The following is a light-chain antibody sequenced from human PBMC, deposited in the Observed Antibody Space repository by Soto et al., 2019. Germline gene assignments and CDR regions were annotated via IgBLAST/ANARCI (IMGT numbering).Light chain of an antibody. CDR2: GAS. J-gene: IGKJ1*01. CDR3: QQYNDNWPT. Sequence: IVMTQSPSTLSVAPVGIASLSCGASQTVSSNLAWYQQKPGQAPRLLVYGASTRATGIPARFSGSGSGTEFTLSISSLQSEDFAVYYCQQYNDNWPTFGQGTKVDIK. V-gene: IGKV3-15*01. CDR1: QTVSSN.